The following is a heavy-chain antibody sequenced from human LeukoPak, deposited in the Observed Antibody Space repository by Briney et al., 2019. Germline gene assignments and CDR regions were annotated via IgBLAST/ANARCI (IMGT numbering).Heavy chain of an antibody. CDR3: ARNRGWYGIS. Sequence: GGSLRLSCAASGFTFSSYAMSWVRQAPGKGLEWVSAISGSGGSTYYADSVKGRFTISRDNSKNTLYLQLNSLSDEDTAVYFCARNRGWYGISWGQGTLVTVSS. CDR2: ISGSGGST. CDR1: GFTFSSYA. V-gene: IGHV3-23*01. D-gene: IGHD6-19*01. J-gene: IGHJ4*02.